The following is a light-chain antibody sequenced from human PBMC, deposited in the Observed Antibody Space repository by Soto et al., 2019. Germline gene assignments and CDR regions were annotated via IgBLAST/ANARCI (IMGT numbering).Light chain of an antibody. CDR1: QSVSTSY. CDR3: QQYDNSPLT. V-gene: IGKV3-20*01. CDR2: DAS. J-gene: IGKJ4*01. Sequence: EIVLTQSPDTLSVSPGERATLSCRASQSVSTSYLAWYQQKPGQAPRLLIYDASNRATGIPARFSGSGSGTDFTLTISSLEPEDFAVYYCQQYDNSPLTFGGGTKVDIK.